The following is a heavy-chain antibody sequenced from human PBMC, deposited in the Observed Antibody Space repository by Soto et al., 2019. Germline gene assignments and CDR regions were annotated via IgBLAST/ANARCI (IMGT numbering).Heavy chain of an antibody. Sequence: PGGSLRLSCAASGFTFSSYSMNWVRQAPGKGLEWVSSISSSSSYIYYADSVKGRFTISRDNAKNSLYLQMNSLRAEDTAVYYCAGGYSSSYYYYGMDVWGQGTTVTVS. CDR1: GFTFSSYS. J-gene: IGHJ6*02. CDR3: AGGYSSSYYYYGMDV. V-gene: IGHV3-21*01. CDR2: ISSSSSYI. D-gene: IGHD6-6*01.